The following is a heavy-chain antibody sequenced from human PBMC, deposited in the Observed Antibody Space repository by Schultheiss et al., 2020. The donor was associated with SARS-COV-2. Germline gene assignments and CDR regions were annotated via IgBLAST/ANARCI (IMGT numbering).Heavy chain of an antibody. CDR3: VKDRSDGVYDLRGRFDY. J-gene: IGHJ4*02. V-gene: IGHV3-30*02. CDR2: IWYDGSNK. CDR1: GFTFSSYG. Sequence: GESLKISCAASGFTFSSYGMHWVRQAPGKGLEWVAVIWYDGSNKYYADSVKGRFTISRDNSKNTLYLHMSTLRAEDTALYYCVKDRSDGVYDLRGRFDYWGQGALVTVSS. D-gene: IGHD5/OR15-5a*01.